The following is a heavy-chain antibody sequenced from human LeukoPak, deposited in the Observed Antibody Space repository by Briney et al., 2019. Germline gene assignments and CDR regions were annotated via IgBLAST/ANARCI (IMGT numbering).Heavy chain of an antibody. Sequence: SETLSLTYTVSGGSISSSSYYWGWIRQPPGKGLEWIGSIYYSGSTYYNPSLKSRVTISVDTSKNQFSLKLSSVTAADTAVYYCARSDYDILTGYYPLGAFDIWGQGTMVTVSS. CDR2: IYYSGST. D-gene: IGHD3-9*01. V-gene: IGHV4-39*01. CDR3: ARSDYDILTGYYPLGAFDI. J-gene: IGHJ3*02. CDR1: GGSISSSSYY.